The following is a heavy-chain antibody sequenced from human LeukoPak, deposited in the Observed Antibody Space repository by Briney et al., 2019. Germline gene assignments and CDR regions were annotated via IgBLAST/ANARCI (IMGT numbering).Heavy chain of an antibody. D-gene: IGHD5-24*01. V-gene: IGHV3-74*01. CDR2: INSDGSTT. CDR1: GFIFSDHY. Sequence: PGGSLRLSCAASGFIFSDHYMSWIRQAPGKGLVWVSRINSDGSTTSYADSVKGRFTISRDNAKNTLYLQMNSLRAEDTAVYYCARAMATISGEIYWFDPWGQGTLVTVSS. CDR3: ARAMATISGEIYWFDP. J-gene: IGHJ5*02.